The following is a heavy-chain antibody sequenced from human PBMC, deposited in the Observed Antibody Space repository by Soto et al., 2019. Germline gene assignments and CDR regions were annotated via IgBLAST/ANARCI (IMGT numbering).Heavy chain of an antibody. CDR3: AKEGGP. Sequence: ASVKVSCKTSGYNFMTYAIHWLRQAPGQRPEWMGWIRPDNGDTNYSEKLQGRVTMTRDTSATTVYMELSRLSSEDTAVYFCAKEGGPWGQGTQVTVSS. J-gene: IGHJ5*02. V-gene: IGHV1-3*01. D-gene: IGHD3-16*01. CDR2: IRPDNGDT. CDR1: GYNFMTYA.